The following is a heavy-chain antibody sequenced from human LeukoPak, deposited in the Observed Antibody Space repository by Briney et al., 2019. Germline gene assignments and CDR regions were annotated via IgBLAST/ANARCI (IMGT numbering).Heavy chain of an antibody. D-gene: IGHD6-19*01. CDR3: AREHRIAVAGRSGMDV. CDR2: IWADGAP. CDR1: GGSISSGNYY. J-gene: IGHJ6*02. V-gene: IGHV4-61*02. Sequence: SETLSLTCTVSGGSISSGNYYWNWIRQPAGKGLEWIGRIWADGAPTYRPSLKSRVTISVDTSKNQFSLRLSSVTAADTAVYYCAREHRIAVAGRSGMDVWGQGTTVTVSS.